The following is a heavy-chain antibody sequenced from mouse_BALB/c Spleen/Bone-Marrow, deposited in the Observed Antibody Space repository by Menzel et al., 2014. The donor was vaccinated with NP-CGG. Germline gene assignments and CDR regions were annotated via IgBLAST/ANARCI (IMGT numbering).Heavy chain of an antibody. J-gene: IGHJ2*01. CDR3: TREGYYGSSYVDY. Sequence: QVQLQQPGAELVRPGASVKLSCKASGYTFTGYWINWGKQRPGQGLEWIGNIYPSDSYTNYNQKFKDKATSTVDKSSSTAYMQLSSPTSEDSAVYYCTREGYYGSSYVDYWGQGTTLTVSS. D-gene: IGHD1-1*01. CDR1: GYTFTGYW. CDR2: IYPSDSYT. V-gene: IGHV1-69*02.